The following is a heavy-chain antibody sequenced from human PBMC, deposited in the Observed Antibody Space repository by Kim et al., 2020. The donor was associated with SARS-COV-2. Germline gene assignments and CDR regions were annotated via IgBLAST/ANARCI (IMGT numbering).Heavy chain of an antibody. Sequence: YSPSLKSRVNISVDTSKNQFSLKLSSVTAADTAGYYCARGCGGDCHAIDYWGQGTLVTVSS. V-gene: IGHV4-34*01. J-gene: IGHJ4*02. D-gene: IGHD2-21*02. CDR3: ARGCGGDCHAIDY.